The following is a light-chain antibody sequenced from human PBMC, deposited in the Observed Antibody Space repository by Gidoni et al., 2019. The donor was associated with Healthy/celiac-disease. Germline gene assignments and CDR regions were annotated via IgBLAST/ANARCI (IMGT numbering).Light chain of an antibody. J-gene: IGKJ1*01. CDR3: LQHNSYPWT. V-gene: IGKV1-17*01. Sequence: DIQMTQSPSSLPASVGPRVTITCRASQGIRIDLGWYQQKPGKAPKRLIYAASSLQSGVPSRFSGSGAGTEFTLTISSLRPEDFATYYCLQHNSYPWTFGQGTKVEIK. CDR1: QGIRID. CDR2: AAS.